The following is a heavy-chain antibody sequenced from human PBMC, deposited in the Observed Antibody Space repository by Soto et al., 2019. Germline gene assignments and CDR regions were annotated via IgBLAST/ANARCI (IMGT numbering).Heavy chain of an antibody. D-gene: IGHD6-13*01. CDR3: ANFPAAAGGVNY. J-gene: IGHJ4*02. CDR1: GCTFRSYA. Sequence: EVQLLESGGGLVQPGGTLRLSCAASGCTFRSYAMSWVRQAPGKGLEWVSAISCRGGSTYYADSVMGRLAISRDNSKNTLYLQMNSMRADDTAVYYCANFPAAAGGVNYLGQGTLVTVSA. CDR2: ISCRGGST. V-gene: IGHV3-23*01.